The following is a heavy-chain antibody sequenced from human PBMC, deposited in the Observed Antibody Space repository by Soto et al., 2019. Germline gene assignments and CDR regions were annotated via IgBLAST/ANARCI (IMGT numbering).Heavy chain of an antibody. Sequence: SETLSLTYTVSGGAINSYYWTWIRQPAGKRLEWIGRIYSSGSTKYNPSLQSRVTMSLDTSKNQFSLRLTSVTAADTAVYYCARGQPFSDWFDPRGQGPLVTVSS. CDR2: IYSSGST. J-gene: IGHJ5*02. V-gene: IGHV4-4*07. CDR1: GGAINSYY. CDR3: ARGQPFSDWFDP. D-gene: IGHD3-3*02.